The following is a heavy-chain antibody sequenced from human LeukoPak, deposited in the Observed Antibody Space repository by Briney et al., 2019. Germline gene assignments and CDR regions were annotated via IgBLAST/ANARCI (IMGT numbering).Heavy chain of an antibody. CDR3: ARAQAWDASDPNWFDP. V-gene: IGHV1-46*01. J-gene: IGHJ5*02. D-gene: IGHD1-26*01. Sequence: GASVKVSCKASGYTFTSYYMHWVRQAPGQGLEWMGIINPSGGSTSYAQKFQGRVTMIRDTSTSTVYMELSSLRSEDTAVYYCARAQAWDASDPNWFDPWGQGSLVNVSS. CDR2: INPSGGST. CDR1: GYTFTSYY.